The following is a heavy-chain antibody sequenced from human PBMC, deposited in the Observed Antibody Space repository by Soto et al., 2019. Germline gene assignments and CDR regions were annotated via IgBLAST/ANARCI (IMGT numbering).Heavy chain of an antibody. Sequence: SSETLSLTCTVSGGSVSSGSYYWSWNRQPPGKGLEWIGYIYYSGSTNYNPSLKSRVTISVDTSKNQFSLKLSSVTAADTFVYYCVRVDKQLGTTFFDHWGQGILVTVS. V-gene: IGHV4-61*01. J-gene: IGHJ4*02. CDR2: IYYSGST. CDR3: VRVDKQLGTTFFDH. D-gene: IGHD1-1*01. CDR1: GGSVSSGSYY.